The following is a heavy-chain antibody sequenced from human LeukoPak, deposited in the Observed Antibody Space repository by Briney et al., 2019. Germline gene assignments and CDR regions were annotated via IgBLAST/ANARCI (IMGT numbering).Heavy chain of an antibody. CDR3: ARLGHGGYDSDY. D-gene: IGHD5-12*01. CDR2: ISAYNGNT. CDR1: GYTFTSCG. V-gene: IGHV1-18*01. J-gene: IGHJ4*02. Sequence: ASVKVSCKASGYTFTSCGISWVRQAPGQGREGMGWISAYNGNTNYAQKLQGRVTMTTDTSTSTAYMELRSLRSDDTAVYYCARLGHGGYDSDYWGQGTLVTVSS.